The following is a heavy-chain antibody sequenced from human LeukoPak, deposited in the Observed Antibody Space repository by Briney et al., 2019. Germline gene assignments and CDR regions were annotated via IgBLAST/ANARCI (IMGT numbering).Heavy chain of an antibody. Sequence: ASVKVSCKAAGYTFTGYYMHWVRQAPGQGLEWMGWINPNSGGTNYAQKFQGRVTMTRDTSISTAYMELSRLRSDDTAVYYCARRYFGSGSYYTDYWGQGTLVTVSS. V-gene: IGHV1-2*02. J-gene: IGHJ4*02. D-gene: IGHD3-10*01. CDR1: GYTFTGYY. CDR2: INPNSGGT. CDR3: ARRYFGSGSYYTDY.